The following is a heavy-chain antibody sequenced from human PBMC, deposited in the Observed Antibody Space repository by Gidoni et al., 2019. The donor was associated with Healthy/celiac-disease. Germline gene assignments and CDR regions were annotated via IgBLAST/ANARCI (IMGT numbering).Heavy chain of an antibody. D-gene: IGHD3-9*01. CDR2: INDGKGNA. V-gene: IGHV1-3*01. CDR3: ARLGVGRGCSYLTD. Sequence: RLEWMGWINDGKGNAKYSQKFQGRVTITRDTSASTAYMELSSLRSEDTAVYYCARLGVGRGCSYLTDWGQGTLVTVSS. J-gene: IGHJ4*02.